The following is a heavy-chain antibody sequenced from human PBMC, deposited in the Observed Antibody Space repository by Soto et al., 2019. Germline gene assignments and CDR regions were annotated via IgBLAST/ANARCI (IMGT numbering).Heavy chain of an antibody. CDR1: GDPISSSKW. J-gene: IGHJ6*02. CDR3: ARLNRDYYYYGMDV. CDR2: IDQNGIT. Sequence: SETLSLTCAVSGDPISSSKWWTWVRQTPGKGLEWIGKIDQNGITNYNPSLESRVTILKDNSKNQLSLKLTSVTAVDSAVYYCARLNRDYYYYGMDVWGQGATVTISS. V-gene: IGHV4-4*02.